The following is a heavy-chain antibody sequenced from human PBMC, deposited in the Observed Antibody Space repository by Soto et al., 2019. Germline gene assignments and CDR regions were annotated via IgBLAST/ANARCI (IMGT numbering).Heavy chain of an antibody. V-gene: IGHV3-21*01. J-gene: IGHJ5*02. CDR2: IRSIISDI. Sequence: PGGSLRLSWAASGCTFSRYSLNWPRQAPGKRLEWFSCIRSIISDISYADSVECLFIISRDNDKISLYLQMNSLRAEYTYVYFCARPPSPNWFEPWGQGTLVTASS. CDR1: GCTFSRYS. CDR3: ARPPSPNWFEP.